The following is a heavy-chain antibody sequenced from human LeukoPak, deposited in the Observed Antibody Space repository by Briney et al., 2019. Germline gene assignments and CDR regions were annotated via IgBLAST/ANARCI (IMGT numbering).Heavy chain of an antibody. CDR3: ASYCGGDCSDPYDAFDI. V-gene: IGHV4-59*08. CDR2: IYYSGST. CDR1: GGSISSYY. J-gene: IGHJ3*02. D-gene: IGHD2-21*02. Sequence: SETLSLTCTVSGGSISSYYWSWIRQPPAKGLEWIGYIYYSGSTNYNPSLKSRVTISVDTSKNQFSLKLSSVTAADTAVYYCASYCGGDCSDPYDAFDIWGQGTMVTVSS.